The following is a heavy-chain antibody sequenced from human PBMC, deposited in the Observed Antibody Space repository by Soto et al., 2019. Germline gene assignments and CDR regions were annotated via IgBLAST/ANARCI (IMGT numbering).Heavy chain of an antibody. J-gene: IGHJ6*02. V-gene: IGHV3-30-3*01. CDR2: ISYDGSNK. Sequence: GGSLRLSCAASGFTFSSYAMHWVRQAPGKGLEWVAVISYDGSNKYYADSVKGRFTISRDNSKNTLYLQMNSLRAEDTAVYYCAREGYSSTYYYGMDVWGQGTTVTVSS. CDR3: AREGYSSTYYYGMDV. D-gene: IGHD5-18*01. CDR1: GFTFSSYA.